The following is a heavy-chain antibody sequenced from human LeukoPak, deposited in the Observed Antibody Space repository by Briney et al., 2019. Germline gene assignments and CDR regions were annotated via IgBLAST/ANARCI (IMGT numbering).Heavy chain of an antibody. CDR2: ISTISSTK. Sequence: GGSLRLSCAASGFTFSTYAMSWVRQAPGKGLEWVSYISTISSTKYYADSVKGRFTISRDNAKNSLYLQMNRLRDEDTGVYYCARGKIGYYYGDYDGYWGQGTLVTVSS. CDR1: GFTFSTYA. CDR3: ARGKIGYYYGDYDGY. J-gene: IGHJ4*02. V-gene: IGHV3-48*02. D-gene: IGHD4-17*01.